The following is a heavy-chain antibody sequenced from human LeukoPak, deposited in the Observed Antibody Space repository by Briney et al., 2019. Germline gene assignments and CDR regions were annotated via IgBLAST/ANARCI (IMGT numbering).Heavy chain of an antibody. CDR3: ARAPHDYCSSTSCASAFDI. CDR1: GGSISSGDYY. Sequence: PSQTLSLTCTVSGGSISSGDYYWSWIRQPPGKGLEWIGYIYYSGSTYYNPSLKSRVTISLDTSKNQFSLKLSSVTAADTAVYYCARAPHDYCSSTSCASAFDIWGQGTMVTVSS. D-gene: IGHD2-2*01. J-gene: IGHJ3*02. V-gene: IGHV4-30-4*08. CDR2: IYYSGST.